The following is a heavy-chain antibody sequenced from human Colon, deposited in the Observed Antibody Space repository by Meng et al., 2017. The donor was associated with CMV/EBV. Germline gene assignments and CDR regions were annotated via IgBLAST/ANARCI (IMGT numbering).Heavy chain of an antibody. D-gene: IGHD2-2*01. CDR3: ARGRARGYCSSTSCSLPDY. CDR2: MNPNNGNT. Sequence: ASVKVSCKASGYTFTSYDINWVRQATGQGLEWMGWMNPNNGNTGYAQKFQGRVTMTRNTSISTAYMELSSLRSEDTAVYYCARGRARGYCSSTSCSLPDYWGQGTLVTVSS. CDR1: GYTFTSYD. V-gene: IGHV1-8*01. J-gene: IGHJ4*02.